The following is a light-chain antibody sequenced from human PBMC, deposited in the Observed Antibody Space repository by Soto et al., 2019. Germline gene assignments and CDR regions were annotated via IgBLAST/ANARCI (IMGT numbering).Light chain of an antibody. Sequence: IVLTQSPGTLSLSPGERATLSCRASQSVDSNYLAWYQQKPGQAPRLLIYGASRRATGIHDRFSGGGSGTDFTLTISRLEPEDFAVYYCQQYSSGMFGQGTKVEIK. V-gene: IGKV3-20*01. CDR3: QQYSSGM. CDR2: GAS. J-gene: IGKJ1*01. CDR1: QSVDSNY.